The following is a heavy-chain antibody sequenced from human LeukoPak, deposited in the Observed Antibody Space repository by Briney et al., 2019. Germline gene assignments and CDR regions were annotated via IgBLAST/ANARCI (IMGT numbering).Heavy chain of an antibody. CDR1: GYTLTSYG. V-gene: IGHV1-18*01. CDR3: ARDGIAVAARVHFDY. D-gene: IGHD6-19*01. J-gene: IGHJ4*02. CDR2: ISAYNGNT. Sequence: SVKVSCKASGYTLTSYGISWVRQAPGQGLDWMGWISAYNGNTNYAQELQGRVTMTTDTSTSTAYMELRSLRSDDTAVYYCARDGIAVAARVHFDYWGQGTLVTVSS.